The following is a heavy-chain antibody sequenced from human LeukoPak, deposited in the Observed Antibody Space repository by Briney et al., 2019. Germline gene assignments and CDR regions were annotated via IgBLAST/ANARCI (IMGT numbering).Heavy chain of an antibody. V-gene: IGHV3-23*01. Sequence: GGSLILSCAASGFTFSSYSMSWVRQAPGKGLEWVSAISGSGGSTYYADSVKGRFTISRDNSKNTLYLQMNTLRAEDTAVYYCAKSPSDISGYYLDAFDIWGQGTMVTVSS. D-gene: IGHD3-22*01. CDR2: ISGSGGST. J-gene: IGHJ3*02. CDR1: GFTFSSYS. CDR3: AKSPSDISGYYLDAFDI.